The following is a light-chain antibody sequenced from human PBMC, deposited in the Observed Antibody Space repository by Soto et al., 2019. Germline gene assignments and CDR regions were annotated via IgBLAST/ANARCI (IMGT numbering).Light chain of an antibody. J-gene: IGKJ1*01. V-gene: IGKV3-20*01. CDR3: QQYGSSLWT. CDR1: QSVSSSY. Sequence: EIVLTQSPGTLSLSPGERATLSCRASQSVSSSYLAWYQQKPGQAPRLLIYGASSRATGIPDRFSGSVSGTDFTLTISRLEPEDFAVYYCQQYGSSLWTFGQGTKV. CDR2: GAS.